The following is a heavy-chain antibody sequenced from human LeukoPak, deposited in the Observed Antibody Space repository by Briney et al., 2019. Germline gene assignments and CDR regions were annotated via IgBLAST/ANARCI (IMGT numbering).Heavy chain of an antibody. V-gene: IGHV1-8*03. J-gene: IGHJ6*03. Sequence: ASVKVSCKASGYTFTSYDINWVRQATGQGLEWMGWMNPNSGNTGYAQKFQGRVTITRNTSISTAYMELSSLRSEDTAVYYCARGRSYYDSSGYYYEDPYYYMDVWGKGTTVTVSS. CDR3: ARGRSYYDSSGYYYEDPYYYMDV. CDR2: MNPNSGNT. CDR1: GYTFTSYD. D-gene: IGHD3-22*01.